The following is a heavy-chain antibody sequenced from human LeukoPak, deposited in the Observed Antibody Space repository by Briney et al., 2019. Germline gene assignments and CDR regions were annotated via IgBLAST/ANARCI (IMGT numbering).Heavy chain of an antibody. J-gene: IGHJ4*02. Sequence: SETLSLTCTVSGGSISSSCYFWGWIRQPPGKGLEWIGHICYSGSTYYNPSLKSRVTISVDTSRKHLSLKVNSVTATDTAVYYCARHPSNDYVWGTYREHWGQGILVTVSS. V-gene: IGHV4-39*01. CDR1: GGSISSSCYF. CDR2: ICYSGST. CDR3: ARHPSNDYVWGTYREH. D-gene: IGHD3-16*02.